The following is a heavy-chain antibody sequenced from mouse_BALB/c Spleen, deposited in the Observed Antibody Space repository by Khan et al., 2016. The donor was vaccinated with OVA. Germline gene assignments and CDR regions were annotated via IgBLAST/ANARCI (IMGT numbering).Heavy chain of an antibody. CDR3: ARQPYYHYYNMDY. CDR2: IWSDGST. CDR1: GFSLTTYG. D-gene: IGHD2-10*01. Sequence: QVQLKQSGPGLAAPSQSLSITCTISGFSLTTYGVHWVRQPPGKGLEWLGVIWSDGSTNYNSALKPRLTITKDNSQSQVFLKMNSLQTDDTTIYYCARQPYYHYYNMDYWGQGNTVTVSS. V-gene: IGHV2-6-1*01. J-gene: IGHJ4*01.